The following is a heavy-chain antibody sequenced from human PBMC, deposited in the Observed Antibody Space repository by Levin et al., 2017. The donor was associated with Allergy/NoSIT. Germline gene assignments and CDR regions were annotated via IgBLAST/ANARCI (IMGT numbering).Heavy chain of an antibody. CDR3: ARSYPEYYDYVWGTFYAFDI. V-gene: IGHV4-31*03. CDR1: GGSISSGGYY. CDR2: IYYSGST. D-gene: IGHD3-16*01. J-gene: IGHJ3*02. Sequence: SETLSLTCTVSGGSISSGGYYWSWIRQHPGKGLEWIGYIYYSGSTYYNPSLKSRVTISVDTSKNQFSLRLSSVTAADTAVYYCARSYPEYYDYVWGTFYAFDIWGQGTKVTVSS.